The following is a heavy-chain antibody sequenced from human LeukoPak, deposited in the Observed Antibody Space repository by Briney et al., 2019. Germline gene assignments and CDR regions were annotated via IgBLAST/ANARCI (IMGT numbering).Heavy chain of an antibody. V-gene: IGHV1-18*01. CDR1: GYTFTSYG. CDR3: ARSAAYYYDSSGYYMDY. J-gene: IGHJ4*02. D-gene: IGHD3-22*01. CDR2: ISAYNGNT. Sequence: GASVKVSCKASGYTFTSYGISRVRQAPGQGLEWMGWISAYNGNTNYAQKLQGRVTMTTDTSTSTAYMELRSLRSDDTAVYYCARSAAYYYDSSGYYMDYWGQGTLVTVSS.